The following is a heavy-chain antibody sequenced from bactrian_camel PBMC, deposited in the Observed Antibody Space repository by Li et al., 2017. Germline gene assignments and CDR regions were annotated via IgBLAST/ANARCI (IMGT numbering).Heavy chain of an antibody. J-gene: IGHJ4*01. CDR3: AAGTRIIVGDYCDGITN. Sequence: QLVESGGGAVQPGGSLRLSCAASGFTFSSYNMAWVRQAPGKGLEWVSGINTGSRTYYVDSVKGRFTISQDNAKNIIYLQTSSLTPDDTAMYYCAAGTRIIVGDYCDGITNWGQGTQVTVS. CDR1: GFTFSSYN. D-gene: IGHD4*01. V-gene: IGHV3S40*01. CDR2: INTGSRT.